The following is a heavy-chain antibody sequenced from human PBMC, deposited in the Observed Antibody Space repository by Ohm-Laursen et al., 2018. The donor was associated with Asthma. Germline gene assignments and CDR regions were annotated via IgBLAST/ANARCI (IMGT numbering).Heavy chain of an antibody. CDR2: IYYSGST. V-gene: IGHV4-59*01. D-gene: IGHD4-17*01. CDR1: GGSISSYY. J-gene: IGHJ4*02. Sequence: GTLSLTCTVSGGSISSYYWSWIRQPPGKGLEWIGYIYYSGSTNYNPSLKSRVTISVDTSKNQSSLKLSSVTAADTAVYYCARIRNDYGDYEFDYWGQGTLVTVSS. CDR3: ARIRNDYGDYEFDY.